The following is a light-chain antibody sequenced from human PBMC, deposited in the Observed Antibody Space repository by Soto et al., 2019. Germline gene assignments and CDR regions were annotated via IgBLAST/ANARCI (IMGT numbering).Light chain of an antibody. CDR3: QQRSNWPELT. V-gene: IGKV3-11*01. CDR2: DAS. J-gene: IGKJ4*01. CDR1: QSVSSY. Sequence: DIVLTQSPVTLSLSPVERPTLSCMASQSVSSYLAWYQQKPGQAPRLLIYDASNRATGIPARFSGSGSGTDFTLTISSLEPEDFAVYYCQQRSNWPELTFGGGTKVDIK.